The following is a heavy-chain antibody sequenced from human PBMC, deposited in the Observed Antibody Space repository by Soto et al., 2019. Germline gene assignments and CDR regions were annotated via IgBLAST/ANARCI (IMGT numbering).Heavy chain of an antibody. Sequence: GGSLRLSCAASGFTFSNYAMSWLRQPPGKGLEWVSAISGSGDRTYYADSVKGRFTISRDNSKNTLYLQMNSLRAEDTAVYYCTSSVPTAMVNPYYYYGMDVWGQGTTVTVSS. CDR2: ISGSGDRT. CDR3: TSSVPTAMVNPYYYYGMDV. CDR1: GFTFSNYA. D-gene: IGHD5-18*01. J-gene: IGHJ6*02. V-gene: IGHV3-23*01.